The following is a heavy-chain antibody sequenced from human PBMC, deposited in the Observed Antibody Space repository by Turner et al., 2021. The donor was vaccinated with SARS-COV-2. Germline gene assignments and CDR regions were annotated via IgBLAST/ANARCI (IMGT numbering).Heavy chain of an antibody. D-gene: IGHD3-22*01. CDR1: GGSLSSSSYY. CDR2: IYYSGST. Sequence: QLQLQESGPGLVKPSETLSLTCTVSGGSLSSSSYYWGWIRQPSGKGLEWIGNIYYSGSTYYNPSLKSRVTISVDTSKNQFSLKLSSVTATDTAVYYCARRLVVQGTDDYSYYYGMDVWGQGTTVTVSS. CDR3: ARRLVVQGTDDYSYYYGMDV. J-gene: IGHJ6*02. V-gene: IGHV4-39*01.